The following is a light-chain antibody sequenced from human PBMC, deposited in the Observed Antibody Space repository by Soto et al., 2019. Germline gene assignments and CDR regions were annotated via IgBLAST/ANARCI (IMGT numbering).Light chain of an antibody. J-gene: IGLJ2*01. CDR2: EVT. Sequence: QSALTQPPSASGSPGQSVTISCTGTSSDVGGYNYVSWYQQHPGKAPKLMIYEVTKRPSGVPNRFSGSKSGNTASLTVSGLQADDEADYYCQSYDSSLSGSVVFGGGTKLTVL. CDR3: QSYDSSLSGSVV. V-gene: IGLV2-8*01. CDR1: SSDVGGYNY.